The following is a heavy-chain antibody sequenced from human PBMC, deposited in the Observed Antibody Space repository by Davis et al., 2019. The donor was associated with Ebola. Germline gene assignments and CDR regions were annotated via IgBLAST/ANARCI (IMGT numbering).Heavy chain of an antibody. V-gene: IGHV2-5*02. CDR3: ARTLVDTAMIWYYYYGMDV. J-gene: IGHJ6*02. D-gene: IGHD5-18*01. Sequence: SGPTLVKPTQTLTLTCTFSGFSLSTSGVGVGWIRQPPGKALEWLALIYWDDDKRYSPSLKSRLTISKDTSKNQVVLTMTNMDPVDTATYYCARTLVDTAMIWYYYYGMDVWGQGTTVTVSS. CDR2: IYWDDDK. CDR1: GFSLSTSGVG.